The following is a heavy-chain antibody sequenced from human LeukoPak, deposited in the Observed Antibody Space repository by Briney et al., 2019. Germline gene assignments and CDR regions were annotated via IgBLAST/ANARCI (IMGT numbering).Heavy chain of an antibody. J-gene: IGHJ4*02. Sequence: PGGSLRLSCAASGFTFSSYYVHWVRQAPGKGLERVAIISYDGSNKYYADSVKDRFTISRDNSKNTLYLQMNSLRGEDTAVYYCAKAYGSTWLFDCWGQGTLVTVSS. CDR3: AKAYGSTWLFDC. CDR2: ISYDGSNK. D-gene: IGHD6-6*01. V-gene: IGHV3-30*18. CDR1: GFTFSSYY.